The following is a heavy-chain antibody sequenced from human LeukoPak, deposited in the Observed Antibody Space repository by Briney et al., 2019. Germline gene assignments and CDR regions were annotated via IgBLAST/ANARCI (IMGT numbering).Heavy chain of an antibody. V-gene: IGHV1-18*01. CDR3: ARDNSVGDSARWFDP. CDR1: GYTFTSYG. D-gene: IGHD5-12*01. Sequence: ASVKVSCKASGYTFTSYGISWVRQAPGQGLEWMGWISAYNGNTNYAQKLQGRVTMTRDMATSTDYMEVSSLRSEDTAVYYCARDNSVGDSARWFDPWGQGTLVTVSS. CDR2: ISAYNGNT. J-gene: IGHJ5*02.